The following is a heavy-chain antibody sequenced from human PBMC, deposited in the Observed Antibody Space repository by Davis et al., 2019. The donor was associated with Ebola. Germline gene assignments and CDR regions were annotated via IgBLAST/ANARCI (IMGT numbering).Heavy chain of an antibody. V-gene: IGHV4-30-4*08. CDR1: GGSISSGDYY. D-gene: IGHD2-2*01. CDR3: ARAGCSTTSCYLAPYYYFYMDV. CDR2: IYYSGST. Sequence: PSETLSLTCTVSGGSISSGDYYWSWVRQPPGKGLEWIGYIYYSGSTYYNPSLKSRITISVDTSKNQFSLRLSSVTAADTAVYYCARAGCSTTSCYLAPYYYFYMDVWGKGITVTVSS. J-gene: IGHJ6*03.